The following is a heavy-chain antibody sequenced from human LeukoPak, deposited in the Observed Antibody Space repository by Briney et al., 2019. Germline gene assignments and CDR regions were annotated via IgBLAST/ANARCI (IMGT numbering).Heavy chain of an antibody. J-gene: IGHJ4*02. CDR1: GFTFSNYW. CDR3: ARDKVTY. Sequence: GGYLRLSCAASGFTFSNYWMSWVRQAPGKGLERVARINKDGSEKYYVDSVKGRFTISRDNAKNSLYLQMNSLRVEDTAVYYSARDKVTYWGQGTLVTVSS. CDR2: INKDGSEK. V-gene: IGHV3-7*01.